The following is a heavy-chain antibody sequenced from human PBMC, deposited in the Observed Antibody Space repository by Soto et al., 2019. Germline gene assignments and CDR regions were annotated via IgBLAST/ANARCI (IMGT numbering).Heavy chain of an antibody. V-gene: IGHV3-21*06. D-gene: IGHD2-15*01. Sequence: KTXASLTPALAASGFFSRSSAPNWVRQAPGKGLQWVASITNRGTHTYSADSVTGRFNISRDNDKNSLYLQMNNLRAEDTATYYCTTAHEVAWFDSWGLGTLVTVPS. CDR2: ITNRGTHT. J-gene: IGHJ5*01. CDR1: GFFSRSSA. CDR3: TTAHEVAWFDS.